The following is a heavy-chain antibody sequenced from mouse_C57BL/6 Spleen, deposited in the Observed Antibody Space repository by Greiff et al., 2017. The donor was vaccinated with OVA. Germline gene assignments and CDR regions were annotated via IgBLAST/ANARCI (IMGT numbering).Heavy chain of an antibody. Sequence: QVQLQQPGAELVRPGSSVKLSCKASGYTFTSYWMHWVKQRPIQGLEWIGNIDPSDSETHYTQKFKDKATLTVDKSSSTAYMQLSSLTSEDSAGDYCASVGLSYFDYWGQGTTLTVSS. D-gene: IGHD3-1*01. CDR2: IDPSDSET. CDR3: ASVGLSYFDY. CDR1: GYTFTSYW. J-gene: IGHJ2*01. V-gene: IGHV1-52*01.